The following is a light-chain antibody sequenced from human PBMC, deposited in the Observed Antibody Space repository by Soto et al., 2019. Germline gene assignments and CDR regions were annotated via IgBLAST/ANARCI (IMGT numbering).Light chain of an antibody. V-gene: IGKV3-15*01. Sequence: EIVMTQSPANMSVSPGERVAVSCRASRPVRSNLAWYQQKPGQPPRLLIYGSSTRATGIPARFSGSGSGTEFTLTVTSLQSADIAVCYCQQYNHWPLTFGGGTKVDIK. CDR3: QQYNHWPLT. CDR1: RPVRSN. CDR2: GSS. J-gene: IGKJ4*01.